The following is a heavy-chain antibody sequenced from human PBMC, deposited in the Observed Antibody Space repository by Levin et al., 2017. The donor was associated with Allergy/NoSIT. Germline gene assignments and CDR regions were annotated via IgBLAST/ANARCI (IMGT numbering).Heavy chain of an antibody. CDR1: GFTFSDYA. CDR3: ARDVRYFDSSGSRLDY. V-gene: IGHV3-30*04. CDR2: ISYDGTRE. Sequence: GGSLSLSCAASGFTFSDYAMHWVRQAPGKGLEWVAAISYDGTREFYADSVKGRFTISRDNSKNTLFLQMNNLRVEETALYYCARDVRYFDSSGSRLDYWGQGTLVTVSS. D-gene: IGHD3-22*01. J-gene: IGHJ4*02.